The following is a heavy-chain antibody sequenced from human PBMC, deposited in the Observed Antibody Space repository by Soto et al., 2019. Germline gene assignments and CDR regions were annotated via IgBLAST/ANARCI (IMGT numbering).Heavy chain of an antibody. Sequence: VQLVESGGGVVQPGRSLRLSCETSGFTFNIYSMHWVRQPPGKGLEWLAAIWYDGTQKYYAESAKGRFTISRDNSKNTLYLEVNSLRAEDTAVYYCARSGGTTVTGLWHFDSWGQGTLVTVSS. CDR1: GFTFNIYS. CDR3: ARSGGTTVTGLWHFDS. D-gene: IGHD4-17*01. V-gene: IGHV3-33*01. J-gene: IGHJ4*02. CDR2: IWYDGTQK.